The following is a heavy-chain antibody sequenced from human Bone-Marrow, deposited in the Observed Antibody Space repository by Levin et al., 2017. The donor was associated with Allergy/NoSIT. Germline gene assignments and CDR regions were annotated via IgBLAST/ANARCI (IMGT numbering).Heavy chain of an antibody. D-gene: IGHD3-16*01. Sequence: GESLKISCKTSGYSFTSFYIHWVRQAPGQGLEWMGIINPSGGGTTYAKKFQGRISMTMDTSTSTVYMDLSSLRSADTAVYWCATGRAYYDDSPHTGDHWGQGTLVTVSS. J-gene: IGHJ1*01. CDR2: INPSGGGT. V-gene: IGHV1-46*01. CDR1: GYSFTSFY. CDR3: ATGRAYYDDSPHTGDH.